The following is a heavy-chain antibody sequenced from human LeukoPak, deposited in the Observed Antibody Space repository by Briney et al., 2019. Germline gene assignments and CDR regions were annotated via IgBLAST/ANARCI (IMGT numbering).Heavy chain of an antibody. CDR2: IYPGDSDI. V-gene: IGHV5-51*01. CDR1: GYSFTSSW. CDR3: ARGLYCSGGSCRFDY. Sequence: GESLQISFEGSGYSFTSSWIGWVRQMPGKGLAWMGIIYPGDSDIRYSPSFQGQVTISADKSITTAYLQWSSLKASDTAIYYCARGLYCSGGSCRFDYWGQGALVTVSS. J-gene: IGHJ4*02. D-gene: IGHD2-15*01.